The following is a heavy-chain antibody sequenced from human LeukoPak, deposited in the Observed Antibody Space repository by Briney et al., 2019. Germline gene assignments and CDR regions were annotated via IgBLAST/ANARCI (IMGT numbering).Heavy chain of an antibody. Sequence: SETLSLTCTVSGYSISSGYYWSWIRQPAGKGLEWIGRIYTRGSANYNPSLKSRVTMSVDMSKNQFSLKLSSVTAADTAVYYCARGEMATDFDYWGQGTLVTVSS. V-gene: IGHV4-4*07. CDR3: ARGEMATDFDY. CDR2: IYTRGSA. J-gene: IGHJ4*02. D-gene: IGHD5-24*01. CDR1: GYSISSGYY.